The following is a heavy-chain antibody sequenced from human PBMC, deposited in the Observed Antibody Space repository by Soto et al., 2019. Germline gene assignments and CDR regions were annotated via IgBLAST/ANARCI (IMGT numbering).Heavy chain of an antibody. Sequence: SVKVSCKASGRTFKNYPITCVRQAPGQGLEWMGGSIPVFGTANYAQKFQGRVTISVDESTSTAYMDLSSLRSEDTAVYYCARGRGYSGYDHYYYFYMDVWGQGTTVTVSS. CDR1: GRTFKNYP. D-gene: IGHD5-12*01. V-gene: IGHV1-69*13. CDR2: SIPVFGTA. J-gene: IGHJ6*02. CDR3: ARGRGYSGYDHYYYFYMDV.